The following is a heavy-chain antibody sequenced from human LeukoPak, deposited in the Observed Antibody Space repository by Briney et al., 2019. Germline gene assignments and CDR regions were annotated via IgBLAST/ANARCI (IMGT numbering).Heavy chain of an antibody. Sequence: GGSLRLACAASGFTNNYMSWVRQAPGKGLEWISLIYTDGTTTFYADSVKGRFTLSRDNSKNTFYLQMNGLRPEDTAVYYCASDGYNYFEFWGQGTLVIVSS. CDR3: ASDGYNYFEF. CDR2: IYTDGTT. J-gene: IGHJ4*02. D-gene: IGHD5-24*01. CDR1: GFTNNY. V-gene: IGHV3-53*01.